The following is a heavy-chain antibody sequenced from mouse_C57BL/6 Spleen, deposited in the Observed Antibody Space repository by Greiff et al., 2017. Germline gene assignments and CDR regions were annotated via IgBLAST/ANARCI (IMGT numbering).Heavy chain of an antibody. CDR2: INPNNGGT. CDR1: GYTFTDYY. V-gene: IGHV1-26*01. Sequence: EVKLQQSGPELVKPGASVKISCKASGYTFTDYYMNWVKQSHGKSLEWIGDINPNNGGTSYNQKFKGKATLTVDKSSSTAYMELRSLTSEDSAVYYCARHEEDWDSYYFDYWGQGTTLTVSS. D-gene: IGHD4-1*01. CDR3: ARHEEDWDSYYFDY. J-gene: IGHJ2*01.